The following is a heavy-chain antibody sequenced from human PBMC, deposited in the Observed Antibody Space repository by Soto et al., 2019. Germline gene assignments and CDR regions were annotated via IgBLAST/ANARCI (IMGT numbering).Heavy chain of an antibody. CDR2: ISSNGGST. V-gene: IGHV3-64*01. CDR1: GFTFSSYA. J-gene: IGHJ3*02. Sequence: GGSLRLSCAASGFTFSSYAMHWVRQAPGKGLEYVSAISSNGGSTYYANSVKGRFTISRDNSKNTLYLQMGSLRAEDMAVYYCARGELGDTDAFDIWGQGTMVTVSS. CDR3: ARGELGDTDAFDI. D-gene: IGHD2-21*02.